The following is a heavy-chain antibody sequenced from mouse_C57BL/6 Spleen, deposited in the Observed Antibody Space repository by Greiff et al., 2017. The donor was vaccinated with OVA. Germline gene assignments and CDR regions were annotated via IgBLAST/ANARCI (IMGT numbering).Heavy chain of an antibody. V-gene: IGHV5-17*01. CDR2: ISSGSSTI. J-gene: IGHJ4*01. D-gene: IGHD2-1*01. CDR3: AKRYGNYDYAMDY. CDR1: GFTFSDYG. Sequence: EVKLVESGGGLVKPGGSLKLSCAASGFTFSDYGMHWVRQAPEKGLEWVAYISSGSSTIYYADTVKGRFTISRDNAKNTLFLQMTSLRSEDTAMYYCAKRYGNYDYAMDYWGQGTSVTVSS.